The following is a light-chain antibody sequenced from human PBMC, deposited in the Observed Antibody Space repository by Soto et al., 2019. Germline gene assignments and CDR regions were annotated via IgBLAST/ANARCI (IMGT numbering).Light chain of an antibody. V-gene: IGLV2-8*01. CDR3: SSYAGSNTHV. Sequence: QSALTQPASVSGSPGQSITISCTGTSSDIGTYKYVSWFQHHPGKAPKLIIFEVNKRPSGVPDRFSGSKSGNTASLTVSGLQAEDEADYSCSSYAGSNTHVFGTGTKLTVL. CDR2: EVN. CDR1: SSDIGTYKY. J-gene: IGLJ1*01.